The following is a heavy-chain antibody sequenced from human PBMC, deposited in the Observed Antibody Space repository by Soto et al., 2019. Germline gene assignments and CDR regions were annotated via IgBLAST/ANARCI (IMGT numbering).Heavy chain of an antibody. V-gene: IGHV3-9*01. CDR2: ISWNSGSI. CDR1: GFTFDDYA. J-gene: IGHJ3*02. CDR3: AKAYSSGWYRGLGAFDI. D-gene: IGHD6-19*01. Sequence: EVQLVESGGGLVQPGRSLRLSCAASGFTFDDYAMHWVRQAPGKGLEWVSGISWNSGSIGYADSVKGRFTISRDNSKNSLYLKMNSLRAEDTALYYCAKAYSSGWYRGLGAFDIWGQGTMVTVSS.